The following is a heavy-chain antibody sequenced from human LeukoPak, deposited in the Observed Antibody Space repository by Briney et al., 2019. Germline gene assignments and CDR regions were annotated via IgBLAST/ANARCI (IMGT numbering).Heavy chain of an antibody. J-gene: IGHJ4*02. CDR1: GFTFTRHW. CDR2: ITSSGDNT. V-gene: IGHV3-23*01. Sequence: GGSLRLSCVASGFTFTRHWMSWVRQAPGKGLEWVSTITSSGDNTYYGDSVKGRFTISRDNSKNTLYLQMNNLRADDTATYYCAKDAMTLENRWNYRSKTDHEYWGQGTLVAVSS. CDR3: AKDAMTLENRWNYRSKTDHEY. D-gene: IGHD1-7*01.